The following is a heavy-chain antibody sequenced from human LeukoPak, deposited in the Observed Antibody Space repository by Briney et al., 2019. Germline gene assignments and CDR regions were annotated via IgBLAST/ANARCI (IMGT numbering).Heavy chain of an antibody. Sequence: PSETLSLTCAVYGGSFSGYYWSWIRQPPGKGLEWIGEINHSGSTNYNPSLKSRVTISVDTSKNQFSLKLSSVTAADTAVYYCARAYSSSLEGSVWFDPWGQGTLVTVSS. D-gene: IGHD6-6*01. J-gene: IGHJ5*02. V-gene: IGHV4-34*01. CDR2: INHSGST. CDR3: ARAYSSSLEGSVWFDP. CDR1: GGSFSGYY.